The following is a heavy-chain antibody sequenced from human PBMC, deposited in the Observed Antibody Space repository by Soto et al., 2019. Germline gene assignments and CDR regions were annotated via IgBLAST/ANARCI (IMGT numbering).Heavy chain of an antibody. D-gene: IGHD2-8*02. CDR1: GGSSSGYY. CDR3: AREKITGLFDY. Sequence: QVQLQQWGAGLLKPSETLSLTCAVYGGSSSGYYWTWIRQHPGTGLEWIGEIKHSGSTDNTPSLKSRVPISVDTSKNPFSLKLTSVTAADTAVYYRAREKITGLFDYWGQGTLVTVSS. J-gene: IGHJ4*02. CDR2: IKHSGST. V-gene: IGHV4-34*01.